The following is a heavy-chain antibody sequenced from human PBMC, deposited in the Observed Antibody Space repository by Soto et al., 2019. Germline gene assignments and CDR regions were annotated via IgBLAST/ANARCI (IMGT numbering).Heavy chain of an antibody. CDR1: GYTFTSYG. V-gene: IGHV1-18*01. J-gene: IGHJ6*02. D-gene: IGHD3-10*01. CDR3: ARYKDYYGSGSQAGMDV. Sequence: QVQLVQSGAEVKKPGASVKVSCKASGYTFTSYGISWVRQAPGQGLEWMGWISAYNGNTNYAQKLQGRVTMTTDTSTSTAYMELRSLRSDDTAVYYCARYKDYYGSGSQAGMDVWGQGTTVTVSS. CDR2: ISAYNGNT.